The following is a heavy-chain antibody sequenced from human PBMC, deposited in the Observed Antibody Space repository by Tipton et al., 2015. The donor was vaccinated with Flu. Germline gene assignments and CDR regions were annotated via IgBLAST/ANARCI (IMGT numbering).Heavy chain of an antibody. Sequence: QVQLVQSGAEVKKPGSAVTVSCKSSGDIFSRKAVSWLRQAPGQGPEWMGRIIPMLDSVDYAQKFQGRLRITADEATSTAYMELSSLRFEDTAVYYCARDMRGYQFDNWGQGTLVTVSS. V-gene: IGHV1-69*11. J-gene: IGHJ4*02. CDR2: IIPMLDSV. D-gene: IGHD2-2*01. CDR3: ARDMRGYQFDN. CDR1: GDIFSRKA.